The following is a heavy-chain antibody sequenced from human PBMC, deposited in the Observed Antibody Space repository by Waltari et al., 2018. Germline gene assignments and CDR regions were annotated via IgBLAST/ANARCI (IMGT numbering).Heavy chain of an antibody. J-gene: IGHJ6*02. CDR2: IYYSGST. D-gene: IGHD2-15*01. V-gene: IGHV4-59*01. CDR1: GGSISSYY. Sequence: QVQLQESGPGLVKPSETLSLTCTVSGGSISSYYWSWIRQPPGKGLEWIGYIYYSGSTNYNPSLKSRVTISVDTSKNQFSLKLSSVTAADTAVYYCARDHYCSGGSCKMLPQNQYYYGMDVWGQGTTVTVSS. CDR3: ARDHYCSGGSCKMLPQNQYYYGMDV.